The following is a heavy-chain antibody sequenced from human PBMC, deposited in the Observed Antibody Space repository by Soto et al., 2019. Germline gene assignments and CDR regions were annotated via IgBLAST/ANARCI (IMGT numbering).Heavy chain of an antibody. D-gene: IGHD3-22*01. CDR2: ISGSGGST. CDR3: AKDYYDSSGYYLAYAFDI. J-gene: IGHJ3*02. CDR1: GFTFSSYA. V-gene: IGHV3-23*01. Sequence: GGSLRLSCAASGFTFSSYAMSWVRQAPGKGLEWVSAISGSGGSTYYADSVKGRFTISRDNSKNTLYLQMNSLRAEDTAVYYCAKDYYDSSGYYLAYAFDIWGQGTMVTVSS.